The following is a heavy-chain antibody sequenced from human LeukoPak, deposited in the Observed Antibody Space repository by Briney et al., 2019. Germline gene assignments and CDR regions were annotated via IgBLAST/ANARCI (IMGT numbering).Heavy chain of an antibody. CDR2: IYYSGST. D-gene: IGHD5-18*01. CDR3: ARLLGIQDFYYYYYYMDV. J-gene: IGHJ6*03. Sequence: PSETLSLTCSVSGGSISGYYWSWIRQSPGKGLEWIGYIYYSGSTSYSPSLKSRVTISVDTSKNQFSLKLISVTAADTAVYFCARLLGIQDFYYYYYYMDVWGKGTTVTVSS. CDR1: GGSISGYY. V-gene: IGHV4-59*01.